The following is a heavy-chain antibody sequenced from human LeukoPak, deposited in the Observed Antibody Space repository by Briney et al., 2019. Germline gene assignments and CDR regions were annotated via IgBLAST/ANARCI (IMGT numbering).Heavy chain of an antibody. D-gene: IGHD6-13*01. V-gene: IGHV3-7*03. J-gene: IGHJ3*02. CDR1: GFTFSSYW. CDR3: AKVGRWGLIAAAHDSSGAFDI. CDR2: IKQDGSEK. Sequence: GGSLRLSCAASGFTFSSYWMSWVRQAPGKGLEWVANIKQDGSEKYCVDSVKGRFTISRDNAKNSLYLQMNSLRAEDTALYYCAKVGRWGLIAAAHDSSGAFDIWGQGTMVTVSS.